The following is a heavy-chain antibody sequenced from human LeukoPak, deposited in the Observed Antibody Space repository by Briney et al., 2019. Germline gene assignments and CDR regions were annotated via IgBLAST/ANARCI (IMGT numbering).Heavy chain of an antibody. D-gene: IGHD3-10*01. V-gene: IGHV4-34*01. CDR2: INHSGST. Sequence: PSETLSLTCAVCGGSFSGYYWSWIRQPPGKGLEWIGEINHSGSTNYNPSLKSRVTISVDTSKNQFSLKLSSVTAADTAVYYCARDLWFGGEGGQGTLVTVSS. J-gene: IGHJ4*02. CDR1: GGSFSGYY. CDR3: ARDLWFGGE.